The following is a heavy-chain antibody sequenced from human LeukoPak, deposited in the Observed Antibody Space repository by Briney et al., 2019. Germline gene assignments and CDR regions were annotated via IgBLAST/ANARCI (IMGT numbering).Heavy chain of an antibody. D-gene: IGHD3-22*01. J-gene: IGHJ4*02. CDR3: ATRYYYDSSGNLDY. Sequence: SVKVSSKASGGTFSSYAISWVRQAPGQGLEWMGGIIPIFGTANYAQKFQGRVTIAADESTSTAYMELSSLRSEDTAVYYCATRYYYDSSGNLDYWGQGTLVTVSS. CDR2: IIPIFGTA. CDR1: GGTFSSYA. V-gene: IGHV1-69*13.